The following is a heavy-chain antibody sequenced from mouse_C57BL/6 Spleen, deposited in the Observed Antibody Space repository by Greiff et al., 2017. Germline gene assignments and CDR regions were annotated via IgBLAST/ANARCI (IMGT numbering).Heavy chain of an antibody. V-gene: IGHV1-82*01. J-gene: IGHJ2*01. D-gene: IGHD3-2*02. Sequence: QVQLQQSGPELVKPGASVKISCKASGYAFSSSWLNWVKPRPGKGLVWIGRIYPGDGDTNYNGKFKGKATLSADKSSSTAYMQLSSLTSADSAVCCCARGTAQADYWGQGTTLTVSS. CDR2: IYPGDGDT. CDR1: GYAFSSSW. CDR3: ARGTAQADY.